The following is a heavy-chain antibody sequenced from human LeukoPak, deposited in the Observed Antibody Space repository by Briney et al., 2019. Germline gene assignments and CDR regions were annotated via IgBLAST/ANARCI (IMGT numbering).Heavy chain of an antibody. D-gene: IGHD3-3*01. J-gene: IGHJ5*02. V-gene: IGHV3-30*02. CDR3: AKDYYDFWSRPFNWFDP. CDR1: GFTFSSYG. Sequence: GGSLRLSCAASGFTFSSYGMHWVRQAPGKGLEWVAFIRYDGSNKYYADSVKGRFTISRDNSKNTLYLQMNSLRAEDTAVYYCAKDYYDFWSRPFNWFDPWGQGTLVTVSS. CDR2: IRYDGSNK.